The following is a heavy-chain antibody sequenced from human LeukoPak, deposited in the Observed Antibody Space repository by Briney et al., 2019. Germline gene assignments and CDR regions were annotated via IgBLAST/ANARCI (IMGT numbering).Heavy chain of an antibody. CDR2: IYYSGST. Sequence: SETLSLTCTVSGGPISSYYWSWLRQPPGKGLEWIGYIYYSGSTNYNPSLKSRVTISVDTSKNQFSLKLSSVTAVDTAVYYCARDPIGLGYFDYWGQGTLVTVSS. CDR3: ARDPIGLGYFDY. J-gene: IGHJ4*02. CDR1: GGPISSYY. D-gene: IGHD2-21*01. V-gene: IGHV4-59*01.